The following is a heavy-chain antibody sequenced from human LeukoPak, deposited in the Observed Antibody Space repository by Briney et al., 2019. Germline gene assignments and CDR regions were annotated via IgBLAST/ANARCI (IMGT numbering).Heavy chain of an antibody. D-gene: IGHD3-22*01. Sequence: ASVKVSCKASGYTFTGYHMHWVRQAPGQGLEWMGWINPNSGGTNYAQKFQGWVTMTRDTSISTAYMELSRLRSDDTAVYYCAREPPTYYYDSSGYSPSNAFDIWGQGTMVTVSS. CDR1: GYTFTGYH. J-gene: IGHJ3*02. V-gene: IGHV1-2*04. CDR3: AREPPTYYYDSSGYSPSNAFDI. CDR2: INPNSGGT.